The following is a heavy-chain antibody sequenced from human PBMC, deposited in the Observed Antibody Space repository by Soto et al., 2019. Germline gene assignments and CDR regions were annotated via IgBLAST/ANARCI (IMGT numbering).Heavy chain of an antibody. Sequence: PSETLSLTCTVSGGSISSGDYYWSWIRQPPGKGLEWIGSIHHTGSTYYNPSLKSRVTISMDTSKNEISLTQRSVTAADTAVYYCAGQTFTIAAASYGRSNWFDPWGPGTLVTVSS. CDR3: AGQTFTIAAASYGRSNWFDP. D-gene: IGHD6-25*01. CDR2: IHHTGST. J-gene: IGHJ5*02. V-gene: IGHV4-39*01. CDR1: GGSISSGDYY.